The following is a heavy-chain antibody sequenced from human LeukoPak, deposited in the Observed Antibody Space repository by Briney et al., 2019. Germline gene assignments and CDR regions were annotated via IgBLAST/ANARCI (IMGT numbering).Heavy chain of an antibody. CDR1: GCTFSGYS. CDR3: ARGSSSLDY. V-gene: IGHV3-21*01. CDR2: ISTGSNYI. D-gene: IGHD6-13*01. J-gene: IGHJ4*02. Sequence: GGSLRLSCAASGCTFSGYSMNWVRQAPGKGLEWVSSISTGSNYIYYADSVKGRFTISRDNAKNSLYLQMNSLRAEDTAVYYCARGSSSLDYWGQGTLVTVSS.